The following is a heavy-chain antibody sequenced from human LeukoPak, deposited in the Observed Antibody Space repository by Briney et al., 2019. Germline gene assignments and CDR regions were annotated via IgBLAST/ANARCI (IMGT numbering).Heavy chain of an antibody. CDR2: ISYDGSNK. J-gene: IGHJ4*02. CDR1: GFTFSSYA. Sequence: GGSLRLSCAASGFTFSSYAMHWVRQAPGKGLEWVAVISYDGSNKYYADSVKGRFTISRDNSKNTLYLQMNSLRAEDTAVYYCARDGCDYWGQGTLDTVSS. D-gene: IGHD6-19*01. CDR3: ARDGCDY. V-gene: IGHV3-30-3*01.